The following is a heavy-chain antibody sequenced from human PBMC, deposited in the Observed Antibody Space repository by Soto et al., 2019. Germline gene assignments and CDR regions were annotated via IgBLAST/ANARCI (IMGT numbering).Heavy chain of an antibody. CDR1: GFTFSSYG. D-gene: IGHD6-19*01. CDR3: AKPLPYSSGWQIDY. Sequence: PGGALRLSCAASGFTFSSYGMHWVRQAPGKGLEGVAVISYDGSNKYYADSVKGRFTISRDNSKNTLYLQMNSLRAEDTAVYYCAKPLPYSSGWQIDYWGQGTLVTVSS. CDR2: ISYDGSNK. V-gene: IGHV3-30*18. J-gene: IGHJ4*02.